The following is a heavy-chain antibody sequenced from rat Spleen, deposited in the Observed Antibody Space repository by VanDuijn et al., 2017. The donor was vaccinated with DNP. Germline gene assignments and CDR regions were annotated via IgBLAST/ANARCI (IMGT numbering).Heavy chain of an antibody. CDR2: ISTSGGST. Sequence: EVQLVESGGGLVQPGRSLKLSCEISGFIFSDYGMAWVRQAPTKGLEWVATISTSGGSTYYRDSVKGRFTISRDNAKSTLYLQMDSLRSDDTATYYCARRMGAEAMDAWGQGTSVTVSS. J-gene: IGHJ4*01. D-gene: IGHD1-11*01. CDR1: GFIFSDYG. V-gene: IGHV5S13*01. CDR3: ARRMGAEAMDA.